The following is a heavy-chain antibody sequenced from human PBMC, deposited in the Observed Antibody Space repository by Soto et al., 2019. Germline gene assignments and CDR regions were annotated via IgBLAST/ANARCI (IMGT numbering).Heavy chain of an antibody. Sequence: PGGSLRLSCAASGFTFSSYDMHWVRQATGKGLEWVSAIGTAGDTYYPGSVKGRFTISRENAKNSLYPQMNSLRAGDTAVYYCARVAGRDYYGMDVWGQGTTVTVSS. V-gene: IGHV3-13*04. CDR3: ARVAGRDYYGMDV. CDR2: IGTAGDT. CDR1: GFTFSSYD. J-gene: IGHJ6*02.